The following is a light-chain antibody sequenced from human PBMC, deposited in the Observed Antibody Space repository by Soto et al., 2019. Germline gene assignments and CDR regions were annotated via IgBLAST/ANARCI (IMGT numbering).Light chain of an antibody. CDR2: AAS. V-gene: IGKV3-20*01. CDR3: QQYGRT. Sequence: EIVLTQSPGPPSFSPGESATLSCRVSQSISTNYLAWYQQKPGQAPRLLIYAASSRLTGIPDRFSGSGSGTDFTLTISGLEPEDFAVYYCQQYGRTFGQGTRLEIK. CDR1: QSISTNY. J-gene: IGKJ5*01.